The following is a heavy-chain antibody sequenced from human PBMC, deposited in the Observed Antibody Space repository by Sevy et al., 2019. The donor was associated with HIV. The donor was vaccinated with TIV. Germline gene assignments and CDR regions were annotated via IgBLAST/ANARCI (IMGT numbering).Heavy chain of an antibody. CDR1: GYTLTSYD. CDR3: ARGHSDCSSTSCYGKSYYYGMDV. Sequence: ASVKVSCKASGYTLTSYDINWVRQATGQGLEWMGWMNPNSGNTGYAQKFQGRVTMTRNTSISTAYMELSGLGSEDTAVYYCARGHSDCSSTSCYGKSYYYGMDVWGQGTTVTVSS. D-gene: IGHD2-2*01. J-gene: IGHJ6*02. V-gene: IGHV1-8*01. CDR2: MNPNSGNT.